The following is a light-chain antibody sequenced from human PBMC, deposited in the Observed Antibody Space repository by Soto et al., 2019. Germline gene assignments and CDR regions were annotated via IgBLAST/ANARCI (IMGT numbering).Light chain of an antibody. J-gene: IGKJ2*01. CDR2: DAS. Sequence: EIGMTQSPATLSLSPGERATLSCRASQSVNSDLAWYQQKPGQAPRLLIYDASTRAAGVPARFTGSGSETEFTLTISSLQSEDYAVYYCQHYNNWPPYTFAQGTKLEIK. V-gene: IGKV3-15*01. CDR3: QHYNNWPPYT. CDR1: QSVNSD.